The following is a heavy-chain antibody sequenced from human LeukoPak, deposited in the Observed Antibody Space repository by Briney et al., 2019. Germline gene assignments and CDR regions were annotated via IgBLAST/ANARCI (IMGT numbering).Heavy chain of an antibody. CDR2: TYYRSKWYN. CDR3: VRIAAAGRDYFDY. J-gene: IGHJ4*02. Sequence: SQTLSLTCALSGDSVSSNSAAWSWIRQSPSRGLEWLGRTYYRSKWYNDYAVSVKSRITIKPDTSKNQFSLQLNSVTPEDTAVYYCVRIAAAGRDYFDYWGQGTLVTVSS. D-gene: IGHD6-13*01. V-gene: IGHV6-1*01. CDR1: GDSVSSNSAA.